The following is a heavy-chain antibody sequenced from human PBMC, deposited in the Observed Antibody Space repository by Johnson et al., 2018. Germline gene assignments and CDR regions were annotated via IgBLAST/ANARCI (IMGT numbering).Heavy chain of an antibody. D-gene: IGHD3-10*01. CDR3: TAWFGPVGAFDI. CDR1: GFTFSSYW. V-gene: IGHV3-7*01. J-gene: IGHJ3*02. Sequence: EVQLVESGGGLVQXGGSLRLXCAASGFTFSSYWVSWVRQAPGKGLEWVANIKQDGSEKYYVDSVKGRFPISRDNAKTSLDLQMNSRRAEEPAGYYCTAWFGPVGAFDIWGQVTMVTVSS. CDR2: IKQDGSEK.